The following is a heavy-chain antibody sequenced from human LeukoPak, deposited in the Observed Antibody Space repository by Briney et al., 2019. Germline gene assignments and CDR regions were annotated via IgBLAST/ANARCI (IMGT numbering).Heavy chain of an antibody. CDR3: ARDPEYYYDSSGPEYYFDY. Sequence: GGSLRLSCAASGFTFSDYYMSWIRQAPGKGLEWVSYISSSGSTIYYADSVKGRFTISRDNAKNSLYLQMNSLRAEDTAVYYCARDPEYYYDSSGPEYYFDYWGQGTLVTVSS. D-gene: IGHD3-22*01. J-gene: IGHJ4*02. CDR1: GFTFSDYY. V-gene: IGHV3-11*01. CDR2: ISSSGSTI.